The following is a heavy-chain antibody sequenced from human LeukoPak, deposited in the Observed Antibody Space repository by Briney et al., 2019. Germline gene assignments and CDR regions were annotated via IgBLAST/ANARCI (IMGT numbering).Heavy chain of an antibody. CDR2: ISSSGSTI. J-gene: IGHJ6*02. Sequence: GGSLRLSCAASGFTFSDYYMSWIRQAPGKGLEWVSYISSSGSTIYYADSVKGRFTISRDNAKNSLYLQMNSLRAEDTAVYYCARANPRDYYYGMDVWGQGTTVTVSS. CDR3: ARANPRDYYYGMDV. V-gene: IGHV3-11*01. CDR1: GFTFSDYY. D-gene: IGHD1-14*01.